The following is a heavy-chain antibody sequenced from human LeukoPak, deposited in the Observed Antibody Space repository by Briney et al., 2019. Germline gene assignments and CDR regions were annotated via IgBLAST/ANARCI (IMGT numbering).Heavy chain of an antibody. J-gene: IGHJ5*02. Sequence: GGSLRLSCAASGFTFSSYWMHWVRQAPGKGLVWVSRINSDGTLMSYADSVKGRFTISRDNAKNTLYLQMNSLRAADTAVYYCARVTLIVVVAWFDPWGQGTLVIVSS. V-gene: IGHV3-74*01. CDR2: INSDGTLM. CDR3: ARVTLIVVVAWFDP. CDR1: GFTFSSYW. D-gene: IGHD2-2*01.